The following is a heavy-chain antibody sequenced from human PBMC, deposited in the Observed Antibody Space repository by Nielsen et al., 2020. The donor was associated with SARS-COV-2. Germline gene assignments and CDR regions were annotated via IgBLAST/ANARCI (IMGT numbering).Heavy chain of an antibody. Sequence: GGSLRLSCVASGFTFSSYAMSWVRQAPGKGLEWVSSISGSGVSTYYADSVKGRFTISRDNSKNTLYLQMNSLRAEDTAVYYCAKDSSGSYHFDYWGQGTLVTVSS. CDR2: ISGSGVST. CDR1: GFTFSSYA. J-gene: IGHJ4*02. CDR3: AKDSSGSYHFDY. D-gene: IGHD1-26*01. V-gene: IGHV3-23*01.